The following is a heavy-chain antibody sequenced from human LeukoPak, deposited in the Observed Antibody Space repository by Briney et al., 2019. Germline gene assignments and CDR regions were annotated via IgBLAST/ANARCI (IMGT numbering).Heavy chain of an antibody. CDR2: IKQDGSET. V-gene: IGHV3-7*01. CDR3: TRVSDTTIFGVIIGYYFDY. CDR1: GFTFSSYW. Sequence: PGGSLRLSCAASGFTFSSYWMSWVRQVPGRGLEWVANIKQDGSETYYVDSVKGRFTISRDNAKNSLFLQINSLRAEDTAVYYCTRVSDTTIFGVIIGYYFDYWGQGTLVTVSS. J-gene: IGHJ4*02. D-gene: IGHD3-3*01.